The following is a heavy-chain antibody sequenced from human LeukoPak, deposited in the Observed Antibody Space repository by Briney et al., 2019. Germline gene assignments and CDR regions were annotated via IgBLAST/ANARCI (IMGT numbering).Heavy chain of an antibody. V-gene: IGHV3-7*03. CDR2: INHNGNVN. Sequence: GGSLRLSCAASGFTFSSYWMNWARQALGKGLEWVASINHNGNVNYYVDSVKGRFTISRDDAKNSLYLQMSNLRAEDTAVYFCARGGGLDVWGQGATVTVSS. J-gene: IGHJ6*02. CDR1: GFTFSSYW. D-gene: IGHD3-16*01. CDR3: ARGGGLDV.